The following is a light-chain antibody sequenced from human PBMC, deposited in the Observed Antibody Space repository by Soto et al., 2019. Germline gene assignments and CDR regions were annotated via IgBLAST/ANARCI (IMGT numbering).Light chain of an antibody. CDR2: GAS. Sequence: EIVLTQSPGTLSLSPGERATLSCRASQSVIGSYLAWYQQKPGQAPRLLIYGASSRATGIPDRFSGSGSGTDLTLNNTKLEPEDFAVYHCQQYGSSPWTFGQGTKVEIK. V-gene: IGKV3-20*01. J-gene: IGKJ1*01. CDR1: QSVIGSY. CDR3: QQYGSSPWT.